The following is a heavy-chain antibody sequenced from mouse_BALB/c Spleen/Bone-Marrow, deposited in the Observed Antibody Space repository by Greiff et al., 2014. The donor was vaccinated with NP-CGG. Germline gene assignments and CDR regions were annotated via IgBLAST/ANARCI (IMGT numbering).Heavy chain of an antibody. CDR2: ISSGGINT. CDR1: GFAFSGND. J-gene: IGHJ4*01. D-gene: IGHD2-2*01. Sequence: EVMLMESGGGLVKPGGSLKLSCAASGFAFSGNDMSWVRQTPEKRLEWVAYISSGGINTYYPESVKGRFSISRDNAKNTLYLQMNSLKSEDTAMYYCARQRGYAYAIDYWGQGTSVTVSS. CDR3: ARQRGYAYAIDY. V-gene: IGHV5-12-1*01.